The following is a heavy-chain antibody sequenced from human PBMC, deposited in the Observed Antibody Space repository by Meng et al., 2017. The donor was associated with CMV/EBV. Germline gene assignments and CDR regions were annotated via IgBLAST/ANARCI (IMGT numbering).Heavy chain of an antibody. Sequence: ASGFTFSDYYMSWVRQAPGKGLVWVSRINSDGSSTSYADSVKGRFTISRDNAKNTLYLQMNSLRAEDTAVYSCARDSIAARPGWFDPWGQGTLVTVSS. CDR2: INSDGSST. D-gene: IGHD6-6*01. CDR3: ARDSIAARPGWFDP. CDR1: GFTFSDYY. J-gene: IGHJ5*02. V-gene: IGHV3-74*01.